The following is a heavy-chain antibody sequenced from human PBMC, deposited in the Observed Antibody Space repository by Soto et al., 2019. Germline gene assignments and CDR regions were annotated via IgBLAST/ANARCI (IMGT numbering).Heavy chain of an antibody. Sequence: SVKGSCKASGGTFSSYAISWVRQAPGQGLEWMGGIIPIFGTANYAQKFQGRVTITADESTSTAYMELSSLRSEDTAVYYCARPYGNYDSSGYSFYYYYGMDVWGQGTTVTVSS. V-gene: IGHV1-69*13. CDR3: ARPYGNYDSSGYSFYYYYGMDV. J-gene: IGHJ6*02. CDR1: GGTFSSYA. D-gene: IGHD3-22*01. CDR2: IIPIFGTA.